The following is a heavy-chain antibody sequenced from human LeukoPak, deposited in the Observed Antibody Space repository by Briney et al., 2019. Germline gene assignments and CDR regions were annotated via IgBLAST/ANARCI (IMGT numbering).Heavy chain of an antibody. CDR1: GYTFTGYY. Sequence: ASVKVSCKASGYTFTGYYMHWVRQAPGQGLEWMGRINPNSGGTNDAQKFQGRVTMTRDTSISTAYMELSRLRSDDTAVYYCARDPTRITIFGVAMGAFDIWGQGTMVTVPS. V-gene: IGHV1-2*06. CDR2: INPNSGGT. CDR3: ARDPTRITIFGVAMGAFDI. D-gene: IGHD3-3*01. J-gene: IGHJ3*02.